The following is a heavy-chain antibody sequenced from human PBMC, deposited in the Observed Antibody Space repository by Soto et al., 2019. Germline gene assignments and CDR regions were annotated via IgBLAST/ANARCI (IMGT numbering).Heavy chain of an antibody. CDR1: GFTFSNAW. V-gene: IGHV3-15*01. CDR3: TTDKTITFGGVIVPNWFDP. D-gene: IGHD3-16*02. CDR2: IKSKTDDGTT. Sequence: PGGSRRLSWAASGFTFSNAWMSGVRQAPGKGLEWVGRIKSKTDDGTTDYAAPVKGRFTISRDDSKNTLYLQMNSLKTEDTAVYYCTTDKTITFGGVIVPNWFDPWGQGTLVTVSS. J-gene: IGHJ5*02.